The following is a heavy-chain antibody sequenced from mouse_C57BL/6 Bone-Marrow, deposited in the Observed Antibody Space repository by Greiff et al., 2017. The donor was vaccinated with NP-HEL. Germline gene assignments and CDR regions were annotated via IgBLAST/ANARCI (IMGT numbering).Heavy chain of an antibody. CDR2: IYPGSGST. V-gene: IGHV1-55*01. CDR3: ARCSNYCWYFDV. Sequence: VKLVESGAELVKPGASVKMSCKASGYTFTSYWITWVKQRPGQGLEWIGDIYPGSGSTNYNEKFKSKATLTVDTSSSTAYMQLSSLTSEDSAVYYCARCSNYCWYFDVWGTGTTVTVSS. CDR1: GYTFTSYW. D-gene: IGHD2-5*01. J-gene: IGHJ1*03.